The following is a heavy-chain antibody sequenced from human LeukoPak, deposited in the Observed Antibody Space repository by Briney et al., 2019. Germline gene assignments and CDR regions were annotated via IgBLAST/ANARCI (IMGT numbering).Heavy chain of an antibody. CDR1: GGSISSYY. V-gene: IGHV4-59*08. CDR2: IYYSGST. J-gene: IGHJ4*02. Sequence: PSETLSLTCTVSGGSISSYYWSWIRQPPGKGLEWIGYIYYSGSTNYNPSLKSRVTISVDTSKNQFSLKLSSVTAADTAVYYCARAFRYYDIFTADYSVYFDYWGQGTLVTVSS. CDR3: ARAFRYYDIFTADYSVYFDY. D-gene: IGHD3-9*01.